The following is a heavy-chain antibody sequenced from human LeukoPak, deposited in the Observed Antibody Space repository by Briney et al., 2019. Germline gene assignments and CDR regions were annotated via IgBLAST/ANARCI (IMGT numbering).Heavy chain of an antibody. Sequence: SETLSLXCTVSGGSISSSSYYWGWIRPPPGKGLEWIGNIYYNGNTYYSSSLKCRLTMSVDTPKNQISLKLSSVTAADTAVYYCARRSIIVHVFDIWGQGTMVTVSS. J-gene: IGHJ3*02. D-gene: IGHD2-15*01. CDR2: IYYNGNT. CDR3: ARRSIIVHVFDI. CDR1: GGSISSSSYY. V-gene: IGHV4-39*01.